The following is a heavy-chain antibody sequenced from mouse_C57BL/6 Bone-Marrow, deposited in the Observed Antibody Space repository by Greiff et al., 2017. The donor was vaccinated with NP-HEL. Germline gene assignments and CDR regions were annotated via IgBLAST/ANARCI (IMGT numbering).Heavy chain of an antibody. J-gene: IGHJ1*03. V-gene: IGHV1-63*01. D-gene: IGHD2-3*01. CDR3: ARGWLLRNWYFDV. Sequence: VQLQQSGAELVRPGTSVKMSCKASGYTFTNYWIGWAKQRPGHGLEWIGDIYPGGGYTNYNEKFKGKATLTAYKSSSTAYMQFSSLTSEDSAIYYCARGWLLRNWYFDVWGTGTTVTVSS. CDR1: GYTFTNYW. CDR2: IYPGGGYT.